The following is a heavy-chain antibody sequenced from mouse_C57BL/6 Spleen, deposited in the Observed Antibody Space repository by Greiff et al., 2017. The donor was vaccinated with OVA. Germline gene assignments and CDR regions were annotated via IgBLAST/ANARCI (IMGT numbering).Heavy chain of an antibody. J-gene: IGHJ2*01. V-gene: IGHV1-80*01. Sequence: QVQLQQSGAELVKPGASVKISCKASGYAFSSYWMNWVKQRPGKGLEWIGQIYPGDGDTNYNGKFKGKATLTADKSSSTAYMQLSGLTSEDSAVYFCARSASNYPFDYWGQGTTLTVSS. CDR2: IYPGDGDT. CDR1: GYAFSSYW. CDR3: ARSASNYPFDY. D-gene: IGHD2-5*01.